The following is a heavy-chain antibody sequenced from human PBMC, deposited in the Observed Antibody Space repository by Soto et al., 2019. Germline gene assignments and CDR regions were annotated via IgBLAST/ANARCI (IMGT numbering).Heavy chain of an antibody. J-gene: IGHJ3*02. CDR3: ARRIDRGPYWNYAAFDI. V-gene: IGHV1-2*04. CDR1: GYTFTGYY. D-gene: IGHD1-7*01. Sequence: ASVKVSCKASGYTFTGYYMHWVRQAPGQGLEWMGWINPNSGGTNYAQKFQGWVTRTRDTSISTAYMELSRLRSDDTAVYYCARRIDRGPYWNYAAFDIWGQGTMVTVSS. CDR2: INPNSGGT.